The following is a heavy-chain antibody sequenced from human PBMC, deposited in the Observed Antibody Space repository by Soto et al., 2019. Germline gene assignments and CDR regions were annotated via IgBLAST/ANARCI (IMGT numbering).Heavy chain of an antibody. CDR2: IYPGDSDT. CDR3: ARSLDYGGNMELYGMDV. CDR1: GYSFTSYW. J-gene: IGHJ6*02. Sequence: GESLKISCKGSGYSFTSYWIGWVRQMPGKGLEWMGIIYPGDSDTRYSPSFQGQVTISADKSISTAYLQWSSLKASDTAMYYCARSLDYGGNMELYGMDVWGQGTTVTVSS. V-gene: IGHV5-51*01. D-gene: IGHD4-17*01.